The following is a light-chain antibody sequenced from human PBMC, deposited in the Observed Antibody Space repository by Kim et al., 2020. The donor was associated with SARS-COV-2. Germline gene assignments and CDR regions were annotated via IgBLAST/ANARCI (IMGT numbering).Light chain of an antibody. CDR1: QGIGHY. J-gene: IGKJ3*01. Sequence: ESRGDRVTITCRASQGIGHYLAWFQQKPGQAPKPLMHAASSLESGVPSKFSGSGSGTDFTLTISSLQPEDFATYYCQQYDSYPFTFGPGTKVDIK. V-gene: IGKV1-16*02. CDR2: AAS. CDR3: QQYDSYPFT.